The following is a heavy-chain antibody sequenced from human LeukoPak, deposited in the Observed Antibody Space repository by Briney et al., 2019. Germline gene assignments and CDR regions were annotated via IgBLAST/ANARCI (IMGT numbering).Heavy chain of an antibody. V-gene: IGHV4-34*01. J-gene: IGHJ5*02. CDR2: INRSGST. CDR1: GGSFSGYY. Sequence: PSETLSLTCAVYGGSFSGYYWSWIRQPPGKGLEWIGEINRSGSTNYNPSLKSRVTISVDTSKNQFSLKLSSVTAADTAVYYCARLVQYDYVWGSYRPGGFDPWGQGTLVTVSS. D-gene: IGHD3-16*02. CDR3: ARLVQYDYVWGSYRPGGFDP.